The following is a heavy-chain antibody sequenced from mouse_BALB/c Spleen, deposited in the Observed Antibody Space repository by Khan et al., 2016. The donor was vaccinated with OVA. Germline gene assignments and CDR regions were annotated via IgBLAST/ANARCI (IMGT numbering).Heavy chain of an antibody. D-gene: IGHD2-14*01. CDR2: IYPGDGNT. V-gene: IGHV1-80*01. Sequence: QVRLQQSGAELVRPGSSVKISCKASGYAFSNYLMNWVKQGPGQGLEWIGQIYPGDGNTNYNGKFKDKATLTADKSSSTAYMQLSSLTSEDSAVYVGARSGYDYFAYWGQGTLVTVSA. CDR3: ARSGYDYFAY. CDR1: GYAFSNYL. J-gene: IGHJ3*01.